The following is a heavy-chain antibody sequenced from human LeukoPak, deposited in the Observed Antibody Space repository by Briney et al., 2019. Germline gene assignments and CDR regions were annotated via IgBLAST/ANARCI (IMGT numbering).Heavy chain of an antibody. D-gene: IGHD2-15*01. CDR1: GFTFSSYS. CDR3: AKSGLNRFDY. J-gene: IGHJ4*02. Sequence: PGRSLRLSCAASGFTFSSYSMNWVRQAPGKGLEWVSYISSSGSTIYYADSVKGRFTISRDNAKNSLYLQMNSLRVEDTAVYYCAKSGLNRFDYWGQGTLVTVSS. V-gene: IGHV3-48*01. CDR2: ISSSGSTI.